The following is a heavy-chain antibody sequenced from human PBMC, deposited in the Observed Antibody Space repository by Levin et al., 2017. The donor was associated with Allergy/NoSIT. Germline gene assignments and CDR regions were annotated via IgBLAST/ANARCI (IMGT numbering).Heavy chain of an antibody. CDR3: AAWISLVRGVPKNYFDY. CDR1: GYTFIRFG. D-gene: IGHD3-10*01. Sequence: ASVKVSCKASGYTFIRFGINWVRQAPGQGLEWMGWISAHNGNTNAAQKFQGRLTMTVDTATSTAYMELTGLGSDDTAVYYCAAWISLVRGVPKNYFDYWGQGTLVTVSS. J-gene: IGHJ4*02. V-gene: IGHV1-18*01. CDR2: ISAHNGNT.